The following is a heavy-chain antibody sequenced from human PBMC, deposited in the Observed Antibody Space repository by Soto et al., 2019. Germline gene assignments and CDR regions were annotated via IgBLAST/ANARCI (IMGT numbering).Heavy chain of an antibody. CDR2: IDGSRNT. J-gene: IGHJ5*02. D-gene: IGHD7-27*01. V-gene: IGHV4-61*01. CDR1: GTSLNSGTNY. CDR3: AGDWGPYWFDP. Sequence: SETLSLTCTVYGTSLNSGTNYWNWVRQAPGKALDWNGYIDGSRNTKYNPSLKSRVTISQDTSRNQVSLKMNSVTATDTAMYYCAGDWGPYWFDPWGPGILGTVSS.